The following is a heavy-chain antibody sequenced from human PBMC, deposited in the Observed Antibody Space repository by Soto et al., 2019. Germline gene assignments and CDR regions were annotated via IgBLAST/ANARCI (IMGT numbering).Heavy chain of an antibody. V-gene: IGHV4-34*01. CDR2: INHSGST. Sequence: QVQLQQWGAGLLKPSETLSLTCAVYGGSFSGYYWSWIRQPPGKGLEWIGEINHSGSTNYNPSLKSRVTISVDTSKNQFSLKLSSVTAADTAVYYCARTTYDYGDYFDYWGQGTLVTVSS. CDR3: ARTTYDYGDYFDY. CDR1: GGSFSGYY. D-gene: IGHD4-17*01. J-gene: IGHJ4*02.